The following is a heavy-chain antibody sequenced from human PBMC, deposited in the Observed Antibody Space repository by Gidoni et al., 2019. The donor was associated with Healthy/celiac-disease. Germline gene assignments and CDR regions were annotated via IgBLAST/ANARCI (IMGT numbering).Heavy chain of an antibody. CDR1: GGSISSGGYY. J-gene: IGHJ3*02. V-gene: IGHV4-31*03. Sequence: QVQLQESGPGLVKPSQTLSLTCTVSGGSISSGGYYWSWIRQHTGKGMEWIGYIFYSGRTYYNPSLKSRVTISVDTSKNQFSLKLRSVTAADTAVYYCARFGWQLVGAFDIWGQGTMVTVSS. D-gene: IGHD6-6*01. CDR3: ARFGWQLVGAFDI. CDR2: IFYSGRT.